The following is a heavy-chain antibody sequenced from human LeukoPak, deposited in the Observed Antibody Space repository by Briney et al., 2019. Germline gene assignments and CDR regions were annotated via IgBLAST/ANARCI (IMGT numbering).Heavy chain of an antibody. D-gene: IGHD3-16*02. V-gene: IGHV1-18*01. Sequence: ASVKVSCKASGYTFTNFAINWVRQAPGQGPEWMGWINTYNGDTNYAQKFQGRVTMTTDTPTSTVYVELRSLRSDDTAVYYCARDRGYLPDTFDIWGQGTMVTASS. CDR3: ARDRGYLPDTFDI. CDR1: GYTFTNFA. CDR2: INTYNGDT. J-gene: IGHJ3*02.